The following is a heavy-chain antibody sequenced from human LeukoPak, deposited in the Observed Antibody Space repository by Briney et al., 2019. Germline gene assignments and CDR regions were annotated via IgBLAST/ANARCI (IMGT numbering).Heavy chain of an antibody. Sequence: GGSLRLSCAASGFTFSSYSMNWVRQAPGRGLEWVSSISSSSSYIYYADSVKGRFTISRDNAKNSLYLQMNSLRAEDTAVYYCARGPDNYYDTPSDYWGQGTLVTVSS. D-gene: IGHD3-22*01. CDR1: GFTFSSYS. V-gene: IGHV3-21*01. J-gene: IGHJ4*02. CDR2: ISSSSSYI. CDR3: ARGPDNYYDTPSDY.